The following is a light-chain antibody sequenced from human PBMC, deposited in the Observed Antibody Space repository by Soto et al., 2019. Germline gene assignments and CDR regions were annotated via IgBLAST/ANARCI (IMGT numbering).Light chain of an antibody. CDR1: QTISGGY. V-gene: IGKV3-20*01. J-gene: IGKJ1*01. Sequence: EIVLTQSPGTLSLSPGERATLSCRASQTISGGYLAWYQHRPGQAPRLLSYGASNRATGIPARFSVSGSGTDFTLTINSLGHEVYAVYYCLQYVATPRTIGPETKV. CDR3: LQYVATPRT. CDR2: GAS.